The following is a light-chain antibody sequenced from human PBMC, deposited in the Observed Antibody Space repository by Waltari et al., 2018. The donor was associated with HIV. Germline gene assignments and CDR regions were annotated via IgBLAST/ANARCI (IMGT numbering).Light chain of an antibody. CDR1: SSTIGRNN. J-gene: IGLJ3*02. Sequence: QSVLTQPPSVSGTPGQRVTIACSGASSTIGRNNVKRFQLLPGTAPKLLIYTDNQRPSGVPDRCSGSKSGTSASLAISGLQSEDEADYFCAAWDDSLNGLWVFGGGTKLTVL. CDR2: TDN. CDR3: AAWDDSLNGLWV. V-gene: IGLV1-44*01.